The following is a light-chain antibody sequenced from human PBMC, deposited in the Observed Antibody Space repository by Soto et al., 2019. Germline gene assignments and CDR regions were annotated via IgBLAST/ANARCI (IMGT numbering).Light chain of an antibody. Sequence: EIVLTQSPGTLSLSPGERATLSCRASQSVRSSYLAWYQQKPGQAPRLVIYGASSRATGIPDRFSGSESGTDFTLTITRLEPEDFAVYYCQQYGTSPPITCGQGTRLEIK. V-gene: IGKV3-20*01. CDR3: QQYGTSPPIT. CDR1: QSVRSSY. J-gene: IGKJ5*01. CDR2: GAS.